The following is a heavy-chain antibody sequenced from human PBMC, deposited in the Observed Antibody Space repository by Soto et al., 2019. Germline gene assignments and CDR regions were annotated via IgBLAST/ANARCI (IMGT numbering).Heavy chain of an antibody. CDR2: INHSGST. Sequence: SETLSLTCAVYGGSFSGYYWSWIRQPPGKGLEWIGEINHSGSTNYNPSLKSRVTISVDTSKNQFSLKLSSVTAADTAVYYCARGFLEWLFHGYYYYGMDVWGQGTTVTVSS. CDR1: GGSFSGYY. D-gene: IGHD3-3*01. CDR3: ARGFLEWLFHGYYYYGMDV. J-gene: IGHJ6*02. V-gene: IGHV4-34*01.